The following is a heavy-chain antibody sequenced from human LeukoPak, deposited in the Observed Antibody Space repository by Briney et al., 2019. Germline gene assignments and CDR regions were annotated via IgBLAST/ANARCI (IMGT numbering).Heavy chain of an antibody. CDR1: GGSISSGGYS. D-gene: IGHD5-12*01. Sequence: PSETLSLTCAVSGGSISSGGYSWSWIRQPPGKGLEWIGYIYHSGSTYYNPSLKSRVTISVDRSKNQFSLKLSSVTAADTAVYYCARGYEMYNWFDPWGQGTLVTASS. CDR3: ARGYEMYNWFDP. V-gene: IGHV4-30-2*01. J-gene: IGHJ5*02. CDR2: IYHSGST.